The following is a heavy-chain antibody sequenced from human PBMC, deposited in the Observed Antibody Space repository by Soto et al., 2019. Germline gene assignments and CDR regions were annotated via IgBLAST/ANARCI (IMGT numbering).Heavy chain of an antibody. CDR3: TTSRRNSYGMDV. J-gene: IGHJ6*02. CDR1: GFTFSRAW. CDR2: IKSKNDGGTI. V-gene: IGHV3-15*01. Sequence: PGGSLRLSCAASGFTFSRAWMSWVRQASGKGLEWVGRIKSKNDGGTIDYAAPVKGRFAISRDDSKDTLFLQMNSLKTEDTAVYYCTTSRRNSYGMDVWGQGTTVTV.